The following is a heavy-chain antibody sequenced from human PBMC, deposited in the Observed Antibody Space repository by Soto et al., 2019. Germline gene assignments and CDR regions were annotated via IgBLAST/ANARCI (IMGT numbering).Heavy chain of an antibody. Sequence: EVHLVESGGELVQPGGSLRLSCAASVFTVSSSYMSWVRQAPGKGLEWVSVIYSGGATYYADSVQVRFTISRHNSKNTLYLQMNSLRAEDTAVYYCARSFEYSSAVGAFDIWGQGTLVTVSS. CDR2: IYSGGAT. D-gene: IGHD6-6*01. V-gene: IGHV3-53*04. CDR3: ARSFEYSSAVGAFDI. J-gene: IGHJ3*02. CDR1: VFTVSSSY.